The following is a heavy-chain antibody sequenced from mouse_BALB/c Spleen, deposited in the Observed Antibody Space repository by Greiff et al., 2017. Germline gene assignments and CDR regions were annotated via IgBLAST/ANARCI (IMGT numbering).Heavy chain of an antibody. J-gene: IGHJ3*01. D-gene: IGHD1-1*01. CDR1: GYSITSDYA. Sequence: EVKLQESGPGLVKPSQSLSLTCTVTGYSITSDYAWNWIRQFPGNKLEWMGYISYSGSTSYNPSLKSRISITRDTSKNQFFLQLNSVTTEDTATYYCARKDYGSSPWFAYWGQGTLVTVSA. CDR3: ARKDYGSSPWFAY. V-gene: IGHV3-2*02. CDR2: ISYSGST.